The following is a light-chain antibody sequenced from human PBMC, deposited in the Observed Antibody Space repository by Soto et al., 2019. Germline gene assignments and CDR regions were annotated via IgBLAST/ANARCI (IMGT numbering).Light chain of an antibody. J-gene: IGLJ2*01. Sequence: LTQPASVSGSPGQSITISCTGTSSDVGSYNYVSWYQQHPGKAPKLMIYEVSDRPSGVPDRFSASKSGNTASLTISGLQAEDEADYYCCSYAGNYAWLFGGGTKLTVL. CDR3: CSYAGNYAWL. V-gene: IGLV2-11*01. CDR2: EVS. CDR1: SSDVGSYNY.